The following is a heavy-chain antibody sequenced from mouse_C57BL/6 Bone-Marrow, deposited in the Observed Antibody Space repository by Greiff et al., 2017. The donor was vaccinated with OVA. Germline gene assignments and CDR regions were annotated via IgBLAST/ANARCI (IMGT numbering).Heavy chain of an antibody. J-gene: IGHJ4*01. D-gene: IGHD1-1*01. CDR2: IDPENGDT. Sequence: VQLQQSGAELVRPGASVKLSCTASGFNIKDDYMHWVKQRPEQGLEWIGWIDPENGDTEYASKFQGKATITADTSSNTAYLQLSSLTSEDTAVYYCRFPLGSSYNYAMDYWGQGTSVTVSS. V-gene: IGHV14-4*01. CDR3: RFPLGSSYNYAMDY. CDR1: GFNIKDDY.